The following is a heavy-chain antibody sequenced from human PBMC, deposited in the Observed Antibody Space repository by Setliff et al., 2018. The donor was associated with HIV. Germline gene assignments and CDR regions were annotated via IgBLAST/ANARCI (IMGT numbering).Heavy chain of an antibody. CDR3: ARHRDPPGTSWIFYYYYMDV. V-gene: IGHV4-61*02. Sequence: SETLSLTCTVSGGPINSGSYYWSWIRQPAGKGLEWIGRIYSSGTTNYNPSLKSRLTISVDTSKNQVSLRLSSVTAADTGVYYCARHRDPPGTSWIFYYYYMDVWGKGTTVTSP. D-gene: IGHD2-2*01. CDR1: GGPINSGSYY. CDR2: IYSSGTT. J-gene: IGHJ6*03.